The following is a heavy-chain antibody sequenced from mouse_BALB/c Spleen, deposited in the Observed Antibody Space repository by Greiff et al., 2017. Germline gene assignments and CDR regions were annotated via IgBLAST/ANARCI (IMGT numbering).Heavy chain of an antibody. CDR3: ARAITTAYFDY. V-gene: IGHV8-12*01. CDR1: GFSLSTSGMG. J-gene: IGHJ2*01. CDR2: IYWDDDK. Sequence: ESGPGILQPSQTLSLTCSFSGFSLSTSGMGVSWIRQPSGKGLEWLAHIYWDDDKRYNPSLKSRLTISKDTSRNQVFLKITSVDTADTATYYCARAITTAYFDYWGQGTTLTVSS. D-gene: IGHD1-2*01.